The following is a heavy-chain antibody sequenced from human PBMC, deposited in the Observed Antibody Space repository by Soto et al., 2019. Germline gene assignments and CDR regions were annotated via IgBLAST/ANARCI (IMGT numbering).Heavy chain of an antibody. CDR1: GFSLSTSGVG. J-gene: IGHJ5*02. CDR2: IYWDDDK. CDR3: VHRPSSGYNYIRWFDP. V-gene: IGHV2-5*02. D-gene: IGHD3-22*01. Sequence: QITLKESGPMLVKPTQTLTLTCTFSGFSLSTSGVGVGWIRQPPGKALEWLALIYWDDDKRYSPSLKSRLTITPVTSTTQVVLTMPNMDPVDTATYYCVHRPSSGYNYIRWFDPWGQGALVTVSS.